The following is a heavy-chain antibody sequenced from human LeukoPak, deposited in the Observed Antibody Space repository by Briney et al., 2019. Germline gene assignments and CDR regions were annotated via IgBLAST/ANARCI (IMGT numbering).Heavy chain of an antibody. D-gene: IGHD2-15*01. CDR3: ARESCSGGSCYSAAFDI. CDR1: GFTFSSYA. V-gene: IGHV3-21*01. Sequence: GGSLRLSCAASGFTFSSYAMHWVRQAPGKGLEWVSSITSSSDYIYYADSVKGRFTISRDNAKNSLYLQMNSLRAEDTAVYYCARESCSGGSCYSAAFDIWGQGTMVTVSS. J-gene: IGHJ3*02. CDR2: ITSSSDYI.